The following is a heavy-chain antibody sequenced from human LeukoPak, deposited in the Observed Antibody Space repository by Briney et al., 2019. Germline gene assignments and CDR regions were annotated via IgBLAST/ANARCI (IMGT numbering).Heavy chain of an antibody. Sequence: SETLSLTCTVSGSSISSGYYWGWIRQPPGKGLEWIGSIYHSGSTYYNPSLKSRVTISVDTSKNQFSLKLSSVTAADTAVYYCARVPTVTFFDYWGQGTLVTVSS. D-gene: IGHD4-17*01. CDR3: ARVPTVTFFDY. J-gene: IGHJ4*02. V-gene: IGHV4-38-2*02. CDR1: GSSISSGYY. CDR2: IYHSGST.